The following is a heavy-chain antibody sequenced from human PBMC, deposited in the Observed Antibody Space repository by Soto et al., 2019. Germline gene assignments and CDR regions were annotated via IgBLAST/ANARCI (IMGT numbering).Heavy chain of an antibody. J-gene: IGHJ6*02. CDR2: INPSGGST. CDR3: ARGKGATTYRYGMDV. D-gene: IGHD1-26*01. V-gene: IGHV1-46*01. Sequence: ASVKVSCKASGYTFTSYYMHWVRQAPGQGLEWMGIINPSGGSTSYAQKFQGRVTMTRGTSTSTVYMELSSLRSEDTAVYYCARGKGATTYRYGMDVWGQGTTVTVSS. CDR1: GYTFTSYY.